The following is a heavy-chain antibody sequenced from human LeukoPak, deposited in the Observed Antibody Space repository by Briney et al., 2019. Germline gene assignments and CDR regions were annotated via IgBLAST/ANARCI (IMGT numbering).Heavy chain of an antibody. V-gene: IGHV1-69*04. J-gene: IGHJ4*02. CDR1: GGTFSSYA. D-gene: IGHD5-24*01. Sequence: PGGSLRLSCAASGGTFSSYAISWVRQAPGQGLEWMGRIIPILGIANYAQKFQGRVTITADKSTSTAYMELSSLRSEDTAVYYCASSDNYGYFDYWGQGTLVTVSS. CDR2: IIPILGIA. CDR3: ASSDNYGYFDY.